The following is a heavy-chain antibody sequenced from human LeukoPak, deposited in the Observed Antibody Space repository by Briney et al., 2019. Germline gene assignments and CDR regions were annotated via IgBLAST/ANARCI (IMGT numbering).Heavy chain of an antibody. V-gene: IGHV1-3*01. Sequence: ASVKVSCKASGYTFTSYAIQWVRQAPGQRLEWMGWIDAGNGKTKYSQNFQGRVTITRDTSATTAYMGLSSLRSEDTAVYYCARARWTSTATTYYLDHWGQGTLVAVSS. CDR3: ARARWTSTATTYYLDH. CDR2: IDAGNGKT. CDR1: GYTFTSYA. J-gene: IGHJ4*02. D-gene: IGHD4-17*01.